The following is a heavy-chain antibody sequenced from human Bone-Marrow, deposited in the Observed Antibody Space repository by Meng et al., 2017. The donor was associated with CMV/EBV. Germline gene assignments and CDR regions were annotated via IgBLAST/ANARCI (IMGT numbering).Heavy chain of an antibody. Sequence: SETLSLTCAVYGGSFSGYYWSWIRQPPGKGLEWIGEINHSGSTNYNPSLKSRVTISVDTSKNQFSLKLSSVTAADTAVYYCASSSWVGYCSSTSCRQADYWGQGKLVNVPS. CDR3: ASSSWVGYCSSTSCRQADY. CDR2: INHSGST. D-gene: IGHD2-2*01. J-gene: IGHJ4*02. CDR1: GGSFSGYY. V-gene: IGHV4-34*01.